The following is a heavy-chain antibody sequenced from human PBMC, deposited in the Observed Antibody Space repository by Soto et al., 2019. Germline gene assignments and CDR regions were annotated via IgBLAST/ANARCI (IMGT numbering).Heavy chain of an antibody. CDR3: AREKVTAVAEYKYYYGMDV. D-gene: IGHD6-19*01. J-gene: IGHJ6*01. V-gene: IGHV4-59*01. Sequence: QVQLQESGPGLVKPSETLSLTCTVSGASISKNYWTWIRQPPGKGLEWIGHIDYSGNTNYHPSLKSRVTISVDTSKNQFSLKLSSLIAADTAVYVCAREKVTAVAEYKYYYGMDVWGQGTTITVSS. CDR2: IDYSGNT. CDR1: GASISKNY.